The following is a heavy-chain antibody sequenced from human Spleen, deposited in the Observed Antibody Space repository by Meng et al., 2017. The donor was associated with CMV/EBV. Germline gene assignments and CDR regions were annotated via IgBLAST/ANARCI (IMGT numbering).Heavy chain of an antibody. D-gene: IGHD3-10*01. CDR3: AREFRGAARGVDS. Sequence: GESLKISCAASGFTFSDYYMNWIRLAPGKGLEWLSYIGPGGITIKYADSLKGRFTISRDNAKNSLYLQMNSLRAEDTALYYCAREFRGAARGVDSWGQGTLVTVSS. J-gene: IGHJ4*02. V-gene: IGHV3-11*01. CDR2: IGPGGITI. CDR1: GFTFSDYY.